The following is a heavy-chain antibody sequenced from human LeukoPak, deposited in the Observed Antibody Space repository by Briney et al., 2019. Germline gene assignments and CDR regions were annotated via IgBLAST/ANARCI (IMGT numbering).Heavy chain of an antibody. CDR3: AKRGDYDILTGYYVSDF. D-gene: IGHD3-9*01. CDR1: GFIFRNYA. J-gene: IGHJ4*02. CDR2: ITGSGDTT. Sequence: PGGSLRLSCVASGFIFRNYAMSWVRQAPGKGLEWVSAITGSGDTTYYADSVKGRFTISRDNSKNTLYVEMNTLRAEDTAVYYCAKRGDYDILTGYYVSDFWGQGTLVTVSS. V-gene: IGHV3-23*01.